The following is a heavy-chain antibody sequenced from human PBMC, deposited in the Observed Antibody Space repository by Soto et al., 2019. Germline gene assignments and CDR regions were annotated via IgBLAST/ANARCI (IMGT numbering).Heavy chain of an antibody. Sequence: EVQLVESGGDLIQPGGSLRLSCAASGFTVSSNYMSWVRQAPGKGLEWVSVIYSGGSTYYVDSVKGRFTISKDNSKNTLYLQMNSLRAEDTAVYYCARGGRLSSGWPDAFYLWGQGTMVTVSS. CDR1: GFTVSSNY. CDR3: ARGGRLSSGWPDAFYL. CDR2: IYSGGST. D-gene: IGHD6-19*01. V-gene: IGHV3-53*01. J-gene: IGHJ3*01.